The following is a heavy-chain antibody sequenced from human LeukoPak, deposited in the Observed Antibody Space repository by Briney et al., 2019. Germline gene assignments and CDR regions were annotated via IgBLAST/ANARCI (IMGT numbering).Heavy chain of an antibody. CDR1: GASISSTNFY. Sequence: SETLSLTCTVSGASISSTNFYSGWIRQPPGKGLEWIGNIYYSGTAYYNPSLKSRVAISVDTSKKQFSLKLSSVTAADTAVYYCARLPRYDFWSWGQGTLVTVSS. CDR2: IYYSGTA. D-gene: IGHD3-3*01. V-gene: IGHV4-39*01. CDR3: ARLPRYDFWS. J-gene: IGHJ4*02.